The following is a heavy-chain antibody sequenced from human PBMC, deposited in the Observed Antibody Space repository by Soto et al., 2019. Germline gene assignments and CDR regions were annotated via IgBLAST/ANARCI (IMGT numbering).Heavy chain of an antibody. CDR3: ARSPYSVSYLAYFDY. J-gene: IGHJ4*02. Sequence: QVQLVESGGGVVQPGRSLRLSCAASGFTFSSYGMHGVRQAPGKGLEWVAVISYDGSNKYYADSVKGRFTISRDNSKNTLYLQMNSLRAEDTGVYYCARSPYSVSYLAYFDYWGQGTLVTVSS. V-gene: IGHV3-30*03. CDR1: GFTFSSYG. CDR2: ISYDGSNK. D-gene: IGHD1-26*01.